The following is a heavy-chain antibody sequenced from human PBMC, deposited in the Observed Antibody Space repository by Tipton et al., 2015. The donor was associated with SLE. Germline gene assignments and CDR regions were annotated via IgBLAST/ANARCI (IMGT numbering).Heavy chain of an antibody. J-gene: IGHJ2*01. V-gene: IGHV3-33*01. CDR3: ARKGSRLTGYGYFDL. Sequence: SLRLSCAASGFTFSSYGMHWVRQAPGKGLEWVAVIWYDGSNKYYADSVKGRFTISRDNSKNTLYLQMNSLRAEDTAVYYCARKGSRLTGYGYFDLWGRGTLVTVSS. CDR2: IWYDGSNK. D-gene: IGHD3-9*01. CDR1: GFTFSSYG.